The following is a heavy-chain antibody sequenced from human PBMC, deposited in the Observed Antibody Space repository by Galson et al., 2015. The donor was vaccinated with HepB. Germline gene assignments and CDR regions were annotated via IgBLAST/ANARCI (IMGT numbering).Heavy chain of an antibody. CDR3: ARDPLGLPAAIMGDWYFDL. V-gene: IGHV3-21*06. CDR1: GFTFSTYS. Sequence: SLRLSCAASGFTFSTYSMNWVRQAPGKGLEWVSSISSSSSYIYYADSVKGRFTISRDNAKNSLYLQMNSLRAEDTAVYYCARDPLGLPAAIMGDWYFDLWGRGTLVTVSS. CDR2: ISSSSSYI. D-gene: IGHD2-2*01. J-gene: IGHJ2*01.